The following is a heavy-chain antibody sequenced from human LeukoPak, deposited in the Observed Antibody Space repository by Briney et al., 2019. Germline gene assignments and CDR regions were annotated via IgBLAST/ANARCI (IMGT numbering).Heavy chain of an antibody. V-gene: IGHV3-21*01. CDR3: ASYYGSGSYPPFDP. CDR1: GFTFSSYI. CDR2: ISSSSSYI. D-gene: IGHD3-10*01. Sequence: GGSLRLSCAASGFTFSSYIMNWVRQAPGKGLEWVSSISSSSSYIYYADSVKGRFTISRDNAKNSLYLQMNSLRAEDTAVYYCASYYGSGSYPPFDPWGQGTLVTVSS. J-gene: IGHJ5*02.